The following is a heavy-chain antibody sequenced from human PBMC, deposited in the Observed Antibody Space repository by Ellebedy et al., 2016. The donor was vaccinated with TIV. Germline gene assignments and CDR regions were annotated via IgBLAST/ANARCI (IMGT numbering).Heavy chain of an antibody. J-gene: IGHJ4*02. V-gene: IGHV4-59*01. CDR3: ARSSGWDRFDY. D-gene: IGHD6-19*01. Sequence: MPSETLSLTCTVSGGSMKNYYWTWIRQPPGKGLEWLGQIFYSGITNYNPSLKSRVTISGDTSKNQFSLRLSSVTAADTAVYYCARSSGWDRFDYWGQGTLVTVSS. CDR2: IFYSGIT. CDR1: GGSMKNYY.